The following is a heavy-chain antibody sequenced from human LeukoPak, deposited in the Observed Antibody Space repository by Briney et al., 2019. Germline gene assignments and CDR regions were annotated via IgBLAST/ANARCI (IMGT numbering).Heavy chain of an antibody. Sequence: SETLSLTCTVSGGSISSGSYYWSWIRQPAGKGLEWIGRIYTSGSTNYNPSLKSRVTISVDTSKNQFSLKLSSVTAADTAVHYCARAGMYYYDSSGYYFWFDPWGQGTLVTVSS. J-gene: IGHJ5*02. D-gene: IGHD3-22*01. CDR1: GGSISSGSYY. CDR3: ARAGMYYYDSSGYYFWFDP. V-gene: IGHV4-61*02. CDR2: IYTSGST.